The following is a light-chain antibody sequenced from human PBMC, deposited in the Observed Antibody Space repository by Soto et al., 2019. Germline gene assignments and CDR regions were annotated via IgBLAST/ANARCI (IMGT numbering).Light chain of an antibody. Sequence: DIQMTQSPSTLSASVGDRVTITCRASQSISSWLAWYQQKPGTAPNLLIYKASTLQSGVPSMFSGSGSGTAFTLTISSLQPDYSATYYCKQYNDNWTFGQGTKVEIK. CDR3: KQYNDNWT. J-gene: IGKJ1*01. V-gene: IGKV1-5*03. CDR1: QSISSW. CDR2: KAS.